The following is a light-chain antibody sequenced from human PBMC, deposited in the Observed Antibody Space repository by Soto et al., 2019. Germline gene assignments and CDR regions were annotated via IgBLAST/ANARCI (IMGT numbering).Light chain of an antibody. CDR2: CAS. Sequence: DIVMTQSPDSLAVSLGERATINCKSSQSDLFSAKERNHLSWYQQKTVQPPKLLMYCASTRDSGQPDRISGRGSGTNFTLTICGLWSEGGGFYSCLQHYRFLRTFGQGHKGDSK. CDR3: LQHYRFLRT. J-gene: IGKJ1*01. V-gene: IGKV4-1*01. CDR1: QSDLFSAKERNH.